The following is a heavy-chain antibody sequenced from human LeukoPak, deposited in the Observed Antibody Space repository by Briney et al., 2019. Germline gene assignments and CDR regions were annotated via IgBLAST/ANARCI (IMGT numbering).Heavy chain of an antibody. CDR3: ARVKSSGYGEYYFDY. V-gene: IGHV3-74*01. D-gene: IGHD5-12*01. CDR2: INSDGSST. Sequence: QPGGSLRLSCAASGFTFSSYWMHWVRQAPGKGLVWVSRINSDGSSTSYADSVKGRFTISRDNAKNTLYLQMNSLRAEDTAVYYCARVKSSGYGEYYFDYWGQVTLVTVSS. J-gene: IGHJ4*02. CDR1: GFTFSSYW.